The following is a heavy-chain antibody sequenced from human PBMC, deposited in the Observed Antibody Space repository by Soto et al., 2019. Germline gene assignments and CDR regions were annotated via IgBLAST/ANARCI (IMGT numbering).Heavy chain of an antibody. CDR3: ARSPLATYYFDL. Sequence: PSETLSLTCTVSGGSISSGGYYWSWIRQHPGKGLEWIGYIYYSRSTYYNPSLKSRLTISVDKSKNQISMILTSVAAADTAVYDCARSPLATYYFDLWGQGTSVTASS. CDR2: IYYSRST. V-gene: IGHV4-31*03. J-gene: IGHJ4*01. CDR1: GGSISSGGYY.